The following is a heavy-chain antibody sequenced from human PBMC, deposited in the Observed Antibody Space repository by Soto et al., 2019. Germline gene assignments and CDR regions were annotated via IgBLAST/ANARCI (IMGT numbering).Heavy chain of an antibody. D-gene: IGHD2-8*01. V-gene: IGHV3-7*01. Sequence: PGGSLRLSCAASGFTFSNYWMTWVRQAPGKGLEWVANIKQDGSETSYADSVKGRFTISRDNAKSSLYVQMNSLRVEDTALYYCARHRRDRTWSDFDYWGQGTLVTVSS. CDR1: GFTFSNYW. CDR3: ARHRRDRTWSDFDY. J-gene: IGHJ4*02. CDR2: IKQDGSET.